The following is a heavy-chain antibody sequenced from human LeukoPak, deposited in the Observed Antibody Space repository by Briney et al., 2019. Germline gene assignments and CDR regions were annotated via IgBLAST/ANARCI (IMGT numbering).Heavy chain of an antibody. V-gene: IGHV1-2*02. J-gene: IGHJ4*02. CDR3: ARVRHGGYSYGAFDY. Sequence: GASVKVSCKASGGTFSSYAISWVRQAPGQGLEWMGWINPNSGGTNYAQKFQGRVTMTRDTSISTAYMELSRLRSDDTAVYYCARVRHGGYSYGAFDYWGQGTLVTVSS. CDR2: INPNSGGT. CDR1: GGTFSSYA. D-gene: IGHD5-18*01.